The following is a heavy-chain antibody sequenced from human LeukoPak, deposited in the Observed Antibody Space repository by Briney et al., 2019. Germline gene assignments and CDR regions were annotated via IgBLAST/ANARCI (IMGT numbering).Heavy chain of an antibody. V-gene: IGHV1-2*02. Sequence: ASVKVSCNASGYTFTDYYMHWVRHAPGQGLDWVCWINPTSGATNYAQKFQGRVTMTRDTSNNTSYMELSRIRSDDTAVYYCAREFRTTTWSFDAFDLWGQGTMVTVSS. J-gene: IGHJ3*01. CDR1: GYTFTDYY. D-gene: IGHD1/OR15-1a*01. CDR2: INPTSGAT. CDR3: AREFRTTTWSFDAFDL.